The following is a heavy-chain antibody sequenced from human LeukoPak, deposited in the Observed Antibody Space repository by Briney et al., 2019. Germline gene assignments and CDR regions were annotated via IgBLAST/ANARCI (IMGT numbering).Heavy chain of an antibody. CDR3: ARNAGYSDLNY. D-gene: IGHD3-22*01. J-gene: IGHJ4*02. CDR2: IHYSGST. Sequence: PSETLSLTCSVSGGSISSSSYYWDWIRQPPGKGPEWIGYIHYSGSTHYNPALMSRLTISADTSKNQFALKMSSVTAADTAIYYCARNAGYSDLNYWGQGVLVTVSS. CDR1: GGSISSSSYY. V-gene: IGHV4-39*01.